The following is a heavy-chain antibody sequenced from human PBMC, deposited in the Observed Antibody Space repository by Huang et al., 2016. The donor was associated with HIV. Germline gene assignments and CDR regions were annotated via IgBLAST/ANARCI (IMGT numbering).Heavy chain of an antibody. D-gene: IGHD1-7*01. CDR1: GYSFTSNW. Sequence: EVQLVQSGAEVKKPGESLKISCKGSGYSFTSNWSGWVRQMPGKGLELIGMIFPSDSYTRYSPSFQGQFPISADKSITTAYLQWSSLKASDTAMYYCTRLSSDGKNYFDPWGQGSLVTVSS. CDR2: IFPSDSYT. J-gene: IGHJ5*02. V-gene: IGHV5-51*03. CDR3: TRLSSDGKNYFDP.